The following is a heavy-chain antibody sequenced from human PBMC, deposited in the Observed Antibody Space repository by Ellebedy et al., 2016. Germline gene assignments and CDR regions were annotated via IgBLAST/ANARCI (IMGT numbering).Heavy chain of an antibody. CDR2: IDSGGST. J-gene: IGHJ4*02. CDR1: GFTVSSNY. CDR3: ARVVQRHFDY. Sequence: GESLKISXAASGFTVSSNYMSWVRQAPGKGLEWVSVIDSGGSTYYADSVKGRFIISRDNSKNTLYLQMNSLRAEDTAVYYCARVVQRHFDYWGQGTLVTVSS. V-gene: IGHV3-53*01.